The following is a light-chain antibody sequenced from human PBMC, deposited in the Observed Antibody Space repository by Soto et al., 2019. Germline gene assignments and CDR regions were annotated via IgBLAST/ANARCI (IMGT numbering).Light chain of an antibody. J-gene: IGKJ5*01. V-gene: IGKV1-39*01. Sequence: IRVNRSPSSLSASVGDRVTITCRASQSISSYLNWYQQKQGKAPKXXXYAASSLQSGVPSRFSGSVSGTDGTITISSLKTEDGSTYYCQQSYSTTRTFGQGTRLEIK. CDR2: AAS. CDR1: QSISSY. CDR3: QQSYSTTRT.